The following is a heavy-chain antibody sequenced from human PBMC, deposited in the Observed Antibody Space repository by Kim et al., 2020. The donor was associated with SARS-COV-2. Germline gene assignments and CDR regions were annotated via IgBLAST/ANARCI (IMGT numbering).Heavy chain of an antibody. V-gene: IGHV7-4-1*02. CDR3: ARGPAGMDV. CDR2: GNP. J-gene: IGHJ6*02. Sequence: GNPTYAQGFRGRFVFSLDTSVKTAYMQINSLRADDTGVYFCARGPAGMDVWGQGTTVTVSS.